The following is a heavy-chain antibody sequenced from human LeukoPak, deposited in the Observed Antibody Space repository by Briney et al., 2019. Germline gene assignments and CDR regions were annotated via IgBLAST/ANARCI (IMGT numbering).Heavy chain of an antibody. D-gene: IGHD1-26*01. V-gene: IGHV3-23*01. CDR2: ISGSGGST. Sequence: GGSLRLSCAASGFTFSSYAMSWVRQAPGKGLEWVLAISGSGGSTYYADSVKGRFTISRDNYKNTLYLQMNSLRAEDSAVYYCAKVLVKWDRLIPFYYLGQGTLVTVSS. J-gene: IGHJ4*02. CDR3: AKVLVKWDRLIPFYY. CDR1: GFTFSSYA.